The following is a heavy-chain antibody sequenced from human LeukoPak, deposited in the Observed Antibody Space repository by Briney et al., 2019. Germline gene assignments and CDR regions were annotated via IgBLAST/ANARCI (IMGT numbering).Heavy chain of an antibody. Sequence: GASVKVSCKASGYTFTNFYMHWVRQAPGQGLGWMGGIIPIFGTANYAQKFQGRVTITTDESTSTAYMELNSLRSEDTAVYYCASPSRENCSGGSCYGEESWFDPWGQGTLVTVSS. V-gene: IGHV1-69*05. J-gene: IGHJ5*02. CDR1: GYTFTNFY. CDR2: IIPIFGTA. D-gene: IGHD2-15*01. CDR3: ASPSRENCSGGSCYGEESWFDP.